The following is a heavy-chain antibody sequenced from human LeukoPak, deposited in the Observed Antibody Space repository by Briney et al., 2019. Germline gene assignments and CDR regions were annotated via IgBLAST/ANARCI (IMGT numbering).Heavy chain of an antibody. J-gene: IGHJ4*02. D-gene: IGHD6-13*01. CDR3: ARDPGVAAAGTRDFSFDY. CDR2: IIPIFGTA. CDR1: GGTFSSYA. V-gene: IGHV1-69*01. Sequence: ASVKVSCKASGGTFSSYAISWVRQAPGQGLEWMGGIIPIFGTANYAQKFQGRVTITADESTSTAYMELSSLRSEDTAVYYCARDPGVAAAGTRDFSFDYWGQGTLVTVSS.